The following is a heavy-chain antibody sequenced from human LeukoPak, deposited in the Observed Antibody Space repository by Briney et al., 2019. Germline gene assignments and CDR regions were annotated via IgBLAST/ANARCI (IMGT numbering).Heavy chain of an antibody. CDR3: ARVTAIGYSGSYRYASFPFDAFDI. CDR1: GFTFSSYS. Sequence: PGGSLRLSCAASGFTFSSYSMNWVRQAPGKGLEWVSSISSSSSYIYYADSVKGRFTISRDNAKNSLYLQMNSLRAEDTAVYYCARVTAIGYSGSYRYASFPFDAFDIWGQGTMVTVSS. V-gene: IGHV3-21*01. D-gene: IGHD1-26*01. J-gene: IGHJ3*02. CDR2: ISSSSSYI.